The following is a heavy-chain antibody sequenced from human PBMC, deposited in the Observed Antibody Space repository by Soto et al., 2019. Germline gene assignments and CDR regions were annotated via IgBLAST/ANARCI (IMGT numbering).Heavy chain of an antibody. CDR3: ARHGGSYSFDY. CDR2: IYYSGRT. J-gene: IGHJ4*02. D-gene: IGHD1-26*01. CDR1: DGSVIGGGYI. V-gene: IGHV4-61*08. Sequence: SYTVSLSGAVSDGSVIGGGYIRSRNRQPPGKGLEWIGYIYYSGRTNYNPSLKSRVTISVDTSKNQFSLKLSSATAADTAVYYCARHGGSYSFDYWGQGTLVTVSS.